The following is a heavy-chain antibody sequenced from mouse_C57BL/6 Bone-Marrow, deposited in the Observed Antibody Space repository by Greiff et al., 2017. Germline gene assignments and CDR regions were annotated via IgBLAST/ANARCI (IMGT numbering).Heavy chain of an antibody. D-gene: IGHD2-3*01. J-gene: IGHJ4*01. CDR1: GFTFSDYG. Sequence: EVKVVESGGGLVKPGGSLKLSCAASGFTFSDYGMHWVRQAPEKGLEWVAYISSGSSTIYYADTVKGRFTISRDNAKNTLFLQMTSLRSEDTAMYYCATLSHYYAMDYWGQGTSVTVSS. CDR3: ATLSHYYAMDY. CDR2: ISSGSSTI. V-gene: IGHV5-17*01.